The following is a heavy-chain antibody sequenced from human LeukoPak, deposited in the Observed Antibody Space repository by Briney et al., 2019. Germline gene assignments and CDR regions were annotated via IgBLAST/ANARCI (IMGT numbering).Heavy chain of an antibody. V-gene: IGHV1-2*02. CDR3: ARRVEYQLLYCFDP. CDR1: GYTFAGYY. Sequence: AAVKVSCKASGYTFAGYYMHWVRQAPAQGLGWMGWINPNSGGTNYAQKFQGRVTMTRDTSISTAYMELSRLRSDDTAVYYCARRVEYQLLYCFDPWGQGTLVTVSS. D-gene: IGHD2-2*01. CDR2: INPNSGGT. J-gene: IGHJ5*02.